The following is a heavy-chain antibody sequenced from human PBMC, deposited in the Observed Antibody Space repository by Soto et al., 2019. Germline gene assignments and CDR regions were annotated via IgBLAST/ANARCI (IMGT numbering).Heavy chain of an antibody. V-gene: IGHV3-30*03. CDR1: GFSFNDYA. CDR3: SRGTYYPQSSGLHADY. J-gene: IGHJ4*02. CDR2: ISSDGHHQ. D-gene: IGHD3-22*01. Sequence: GGSLRLSCATSGFSFNDYAMYWVRQAPGQGLEWVAIISSDGHHQFYLDNLRGRFTVSRDNSKSTLYLQMNSLRPEDTAVYYCSRGTYYPQSSGLHADYWGPGTVVTVSS.